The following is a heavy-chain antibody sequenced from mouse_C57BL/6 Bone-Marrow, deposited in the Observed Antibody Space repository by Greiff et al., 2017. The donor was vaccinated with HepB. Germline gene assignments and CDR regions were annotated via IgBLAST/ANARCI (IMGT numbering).Heavy chain of an antibody. CDR1: GFNIKDDY. Sequence: VQLQQSGAELVRPGASVKLSCTASGFNIKDDYMHWVKQRPEQGLEWIGWIDPENGDTEYASKFQGKATITADTSSNTAYLQLSSLTSEDTAVYYCTSQLPLYYGGQGTTLTVSS. CDR3: TSQLPLYY. D-gene: IGHD4-1*02. CDR2: IDPENGDT. J-gene: IGHJ2*01. V-gene: IGHV14-4*01.